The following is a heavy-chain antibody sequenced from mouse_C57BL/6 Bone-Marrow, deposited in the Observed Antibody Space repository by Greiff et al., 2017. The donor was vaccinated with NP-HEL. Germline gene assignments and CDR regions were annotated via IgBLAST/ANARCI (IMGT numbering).Heavy chain of an antibody. D-gene: IGHD2-2*01. J-gene: IGHJ4*01. CDR1: GFTFSDYY. Sequence: KVEESEGGLVQPGSSMKLSCTASGFTFSDYYMAWVRQVPEKGLEWVANINYDGSSTYYLDSLKSRFIISRDNAKNILYLQMSSLKSEDTATYYCARAPNGYPYYYAMDYWGQGTSVTVSS. V-gene: IGHV5-16*01. CDR2: INYDGSST. CDR3: ARAPNGYPYYYAMDY.